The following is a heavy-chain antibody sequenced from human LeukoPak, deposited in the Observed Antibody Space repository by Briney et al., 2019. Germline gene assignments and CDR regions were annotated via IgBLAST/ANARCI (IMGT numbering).Heavy chain of an antibody. J-gene: IGHJ4*02. Sequence: GGSLRLSCEASGFTFSSYAMSWVRQAPGKGLEWVSAISGSGGSTYYADSVKGRFTISRDNSKNTLYLQMNSLRAEDTAVYYGAKGGPDYYGSGIFDYWGQGTLVTVSS. D-gene: IGHD3-10*01. CDR1: GFTFSSYA. V-gene: IGHV3-23*01. CDR3: AKGGPDYYGSGIFDY. CDR2: ISGSGGST.